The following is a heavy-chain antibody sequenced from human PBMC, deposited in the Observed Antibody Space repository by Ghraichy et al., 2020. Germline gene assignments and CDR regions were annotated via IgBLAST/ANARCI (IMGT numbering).Heavy chain of an antibody. V-gene: IGHV3-23*01. CDR3: AKGAIHYYYGLDV. J-gene: IGHJ6*02. D-gene: IGHD3-3*01. CDR2: ISGVGDRT. CDR1: GFTLRSYT. Sequence: GESLNISFAASGFTLRSYTLTWVRQPPGKGLEWVSGISGVGDRTDYADSVKGRFTISKDNSKNTLYLQMNNLRVEDTALYYCAKGAIHYYYGLDVWGQGTTVTVSS.